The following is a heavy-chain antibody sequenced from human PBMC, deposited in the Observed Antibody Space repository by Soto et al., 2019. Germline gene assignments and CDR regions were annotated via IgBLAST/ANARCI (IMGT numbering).Heavy chain of an antibody. CDR3: ARANSGYDFWSGYYTFLDY. Sequence: GGSLRLSCAASGFTFSSYAMHWVRQAPGKGLEYVSAISSNGGSTYYANSVKGRFTIPRDNSKNTVYLQMGSLRAEDMAVYYCARANSGYDFWSGYYTFLDYWGQGTLVTVSS. D-gene: IGHD3-3*01. V-gene: IGHV3-64*01. CDR2: ISSNGGST. CDR1: GFTFSSYA. J-gene: IGHJ4*02.